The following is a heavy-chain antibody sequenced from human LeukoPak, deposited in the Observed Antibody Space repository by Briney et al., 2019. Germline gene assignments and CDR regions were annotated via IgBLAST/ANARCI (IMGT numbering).Heavy chain of an antibody. V-gene: IGHV3-7*01. D-gene: IGHD4-11*01. CDR1: GFLFTRYW. CDR3: ARGPGDYDASDI. CDR2: IKENGNEQ. J-gene: IGHJ3*02. Sequence: GGSLRLSCEASGFLFTRYWMSWVRQAPGKGPEWVAHIKENGNEQYYADSVKGRFTICRDNVKQSLCLQMNNLGVEDTAVYYCARGPGDYDASDIWGQGTVVTVSS.